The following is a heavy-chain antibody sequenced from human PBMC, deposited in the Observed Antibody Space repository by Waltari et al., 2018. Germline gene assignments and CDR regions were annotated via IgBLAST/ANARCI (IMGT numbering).Heavy chain of an antibody. J-gene: IGHJ3*01. V-gene: IGHV3-7*01. CDR1: GLPFGTFW. D-gene: IGHD2-21*01. Sequence: EVHLVESGGGLVQPGGSLSLSRAASGLPFGTFWRNWVRQAPGKGLELVAKINEDGSLKDYVDSVKGRFTISRDNARNSLYLEITSLRAEDTAVYYCARDVPYLGRGAYDFWGQGTMVTVSS. CDR2: INEDGSLK. CDR3: ARDVPYLGRGAYDF.